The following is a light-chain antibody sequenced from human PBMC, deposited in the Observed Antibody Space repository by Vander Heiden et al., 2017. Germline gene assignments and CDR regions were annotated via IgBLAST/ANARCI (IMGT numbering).Light chain of an antibody. CDR1: QSVLYSSNNKNY. Sequence: DIVMTQSPDSLAVSLGERATINCKSSQSVLYSSNNKNYLAWYQQKPGQPPKLLIYWASTRESGVPDRFSGSGSGTDFTLTISSLQAEDVAVYYCQQDDSTQVTFGQGTRLEIK. J-gene: IGKJ5*01. V-gene: IGKV4-1*01. CDR3: QQDDSTQVT. CDR2: WAS.